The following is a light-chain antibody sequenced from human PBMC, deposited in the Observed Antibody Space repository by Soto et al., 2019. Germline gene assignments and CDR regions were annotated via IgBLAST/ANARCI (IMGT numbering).Light chain of an antibody. CDR1: QNVNSSY. CDR3: QQYGSSPGT. V-gene: IGKV3-20*01. Sequence: EIVMTQSPATLSVSPGERATLSCRASQNVNSSYLAWYQQKPGQAPRLLIYGASSRATGIPDRFSGSGSGTDFTLTISRLEPEDFAVYYCQQYGSSPGTFGQGTKVDIK. J-gene: IGKJ1*01. CDR2: GAS.